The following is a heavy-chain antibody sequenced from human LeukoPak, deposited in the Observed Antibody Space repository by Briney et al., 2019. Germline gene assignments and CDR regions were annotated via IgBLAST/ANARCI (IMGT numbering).Heavy chain of an antibody. V-gene: IGHV4-4*07. Sequence: SETLSLTCTVSGGSISSYYWSWIRQPAGKGLEWIGRIYTSGSTNYNPSLKSRVTMSVDTSKNQFSLKPSSVTAADTAVYYCARDDNRGYCSGGSCTPMDVWGKGTTVTVSS. CDR2: IYTSGST. J-gene: IGHJ6*04. CDR3: ARDDNRGYCSGGSCTPMDV. CDR1: GGSISSYY. D-gene: IGHD2-15*01.